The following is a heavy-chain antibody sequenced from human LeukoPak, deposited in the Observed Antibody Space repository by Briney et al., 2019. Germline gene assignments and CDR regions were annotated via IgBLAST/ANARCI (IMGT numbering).Heavy chain of an antibody. CDR2: INHSGST. Sequence: KPSETLSLTCAVYGGSFSGYYGSWIRKPPGKGLEWIGEINHSGSTNYNPSLKSRVTISVDTSRNESSLRLSSVTAADTALYFCARQSGSYGGILDNWGQGILGTVSS. V-gene: IGHV4-34*01. CDR1: GGSFSGYY. J-gene: IGHJ4*02. CDR3: ARQSGSYGGILDN. D-gene: IGHD1-26*01.